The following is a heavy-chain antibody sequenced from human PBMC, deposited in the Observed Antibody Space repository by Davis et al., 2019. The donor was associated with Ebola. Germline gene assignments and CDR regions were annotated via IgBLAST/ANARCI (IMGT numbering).Heavy chain of an antibody. Sequence: AASVKVSCKASGGTFSSYAISWVRQAPGQGLEWMGGIIPIFGTANYAQKSKGRVTITADESTSKAYMELSSLRSEDTAVYYCARWDPGSYHNWFDPWGQGTLVTVSS. CDR3: ARWDPGSYHNWFDP. CDR1: GGTFSSYA. V-gene: IGHV1-69*13. D-gene: IGHD3-16*02. CDR2: IIPIFGTA. J-gene: IGHJ5*02.